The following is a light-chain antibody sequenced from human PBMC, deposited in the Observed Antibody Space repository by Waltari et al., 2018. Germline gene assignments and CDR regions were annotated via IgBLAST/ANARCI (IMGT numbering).Light chain of an antibody. CDR2: GKD. Sequence: SSELTQDPAVSVALGQTVRFPCQGASLRTSYASWYQLKPGQAPVLVIYGKDKRPSGIPDRISGYSSGTTSSLTITGAQAEDEADYYCSSRNGRANQVVFAGGTKVTVL. CDR1: SLRTSY. V-gene: IGLV3-19*01. CDR3: SSRNGRANQVV. J-gene: IGLJ3*02.